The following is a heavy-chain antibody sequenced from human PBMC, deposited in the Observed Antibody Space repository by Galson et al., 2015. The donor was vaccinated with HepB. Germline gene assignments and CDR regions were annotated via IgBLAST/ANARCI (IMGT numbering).Heavy chain of an antibody. D-gene: IGHD1-26*01. CDR3: ARGGGSSVRGMDV. V-gene: IGHV1-18*01. CDR2: ISGNNGDT. J-gene: IGHJ6*02. Sequence: LEWMGWISGNNGDTNYAQKLRGRVTVTTDTSTSTAYMELRSLRSDGTAVYYCARGGGSSVRGMDVWGQGTTVTVSS.